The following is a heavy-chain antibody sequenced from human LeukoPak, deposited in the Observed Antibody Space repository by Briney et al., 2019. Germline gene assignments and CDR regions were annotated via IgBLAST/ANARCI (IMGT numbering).Heavy chain of an antibody. J-gene: IGHJ4*02. CDR3: AREEN. CDR1: GFTSSSYW. V-gene: IGHV3-7*01. CDR2: IKQDGSEK. Sequence: GGSLRLSCAASGFTSSSYWMSWVRQAPGKGLEWVANIKQDGSEKYYVDSVKGRFTISRDNAKNSLYLQMNSLRAEDTAVYYCAREENWGQGTLVTVSS.